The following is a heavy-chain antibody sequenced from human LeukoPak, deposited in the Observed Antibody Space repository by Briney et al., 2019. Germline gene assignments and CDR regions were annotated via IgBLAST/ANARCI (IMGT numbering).Heavy chain of an antibody. J-gene: IGHJ6*02. Sequence: RASVSVSSTASGDTFTGYYMHWVRQAPGQGLERLGWINPNSGGTNYAQKFQGRVTMTRDTSISTAYMELSRLRSDDTAVYYCASSGYSYGSPRYYYGMDVWGQGTTVTVSS. V-gene: IGHV1-2*02. CDR1: GDTFTGYY. CDR3: ASSGYSYGSPRYYYGMDV. CDR2: INPNSGGT. D-gene: IGHD5-18*01.